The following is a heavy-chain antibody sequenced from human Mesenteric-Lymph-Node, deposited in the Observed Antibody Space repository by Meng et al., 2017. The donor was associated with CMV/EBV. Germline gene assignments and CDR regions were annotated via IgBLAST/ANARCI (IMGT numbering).Heavy chain of an antibody. V-gene: IGHV3-7*01. CDR1: GFTFSNYW. Sequence: GESLKISCAASGFTFSNYWMNWVRQAPGKGLEWVANIKRDGSEKYFVDSVKGRFTISRDNAKNSVYLQMNSLRAEDTAVYYCMKDQAGGWGQGTLVTVSS. CDR2: IKRDGSEK. CDR3: MKDQAGG. D-gene: IGHD3-10*01. J-gene: IGHJ4*02.